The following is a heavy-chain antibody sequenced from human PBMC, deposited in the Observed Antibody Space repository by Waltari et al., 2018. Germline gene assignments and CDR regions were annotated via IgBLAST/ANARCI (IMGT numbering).Heavy chain of an antibody. J-gene: IGHJ4*02. Sequence: QVQLVQSGAEVKKPGSSVKVSCKASGGTFSSYAISWVRQAPGQGLEWMGGFDPEEGETIYAQKCQGRVTMTEDTSTDTAYMELSSLRSEDTAVYYCAKVVVVVAATRVYYFDYWGQGTLVTVSS. CDR3: AKVVVVVAATRVYYFDY. V-gene: IGHV1-24*01. CDR1: GGTFSSYA. D-gene: IGHD2-15*01. CDR2: FDPEEGET.